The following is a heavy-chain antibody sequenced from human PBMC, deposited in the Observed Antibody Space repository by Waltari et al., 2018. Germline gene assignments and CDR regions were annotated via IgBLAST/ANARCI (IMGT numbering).Heavy chain of an antibody. D-gene: IGHD4-17*01. CDR2: IYYSGST. CDR3: ARGSDDYGDYYYYYYMDV. CDR1: GGSISSSSYY. Sequence: QLQLQESGPGLVKPSETLSLTCTVSGGSISSSSYYWGWIRQPPGKGLEWIGSIYYSGSTYYNPSLKSRVTISVDTSKNQFSLKLSSVTAADTAVYYCARGSDDYGDYYYYYYMDVWGKGTTVTVSS. J-gene: IGHJ6*03. V-gene: IGHV4-39*01.